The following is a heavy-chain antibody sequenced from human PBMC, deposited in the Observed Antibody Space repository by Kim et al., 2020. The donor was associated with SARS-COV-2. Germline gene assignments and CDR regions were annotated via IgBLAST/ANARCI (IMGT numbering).Heavy chain of an antibody. V-gene: IGHV1-69*13. Sequence: SVKVSCKASGGTFSSYAISWVRQAPGQGLEWMGGIIPIFGTANYAQKFQGRVTITADESTSTAYMELSSLRSEDTAVYYCARRIGYSYGNYYYYYGMDVWGQGTTVTVSS. D-gene: IGHD5-18*01. CDR2: IIPIFGTA. J-gene: IGHJ6*02. CDR3: ARRIGYSYGNYYYYYGMDV. CDR1: GGTFSSYA.